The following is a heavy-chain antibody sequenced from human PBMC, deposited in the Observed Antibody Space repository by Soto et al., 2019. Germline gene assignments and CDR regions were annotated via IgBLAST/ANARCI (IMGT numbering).Heavy chain of an antibody. CDR1: GFTFSSYS. CDR2: ISSSSSYI. D-gene: IGHD2-2*01. J-gene: IGHJ4*02. Sequence: EVQLVESGGGLVKPGGSLRLSCAASGFTFSSYSMNWVRQAPGKGLEWVSSISSSSSYIYYADSVKGRFTISRDNAKNSLYLQMNSLRAEDTAVYYCARGPVVPAAMAHYWGQGTLVTVSS. CDR3: ARGPVVPAAMAHY. V-gene: IGHV3-21*01.